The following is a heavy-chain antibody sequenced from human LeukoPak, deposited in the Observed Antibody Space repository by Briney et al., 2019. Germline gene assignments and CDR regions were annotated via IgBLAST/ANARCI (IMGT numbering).Heavy chain of an antibody. Sequence: PSETLSLTCTVSGGSISSSSYYWGWIRQPPGKGLEWIGSIYYSGSTYYNPSLKSRVTISVDTSKNQFSLKLSSVTAADTAVYYCARDLVRRKENWFDPWGQGTLVTVSS. CDR2: IYYSGST. J-gene: IGHJ5*02. CDR1: GGSISSSSYY. D-gene: IGHD2-8*02. V-gene: IGHV4-39*07. CDR3: ARDLVRRKENWFDP.